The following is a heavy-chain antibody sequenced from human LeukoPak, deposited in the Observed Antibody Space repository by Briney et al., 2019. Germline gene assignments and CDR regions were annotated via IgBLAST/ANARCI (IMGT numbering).Heavy chain of an antibody. J-gene: IGHJ4*02. D-gene: IGHD6-19*01. CDR3: ARGGAVVGFDYFDY. Sequence: GASVKVSCKASGGTFSSYAISWVRQAPGQGLEWMGGIIPIFGTANYAQKFQGRVTITADESTSTAYMELSSLRSEDTAVYYCARGGAVVGFDYFDYWGQGTLVTVSS. CDR1: GGTFSSYA. V-gene: IGHV1-69*13. CDR2: IIPIFGTA.